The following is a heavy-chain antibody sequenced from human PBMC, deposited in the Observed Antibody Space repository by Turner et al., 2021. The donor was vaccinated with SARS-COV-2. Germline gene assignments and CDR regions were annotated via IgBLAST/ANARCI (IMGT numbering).Heavy chain of an antibody. CDR1: VFTFSNYA. J-gene: IGHJ4*02. D-gene: IGHD6-25*01. CDR2: ISESGFST. Sequence: EVQLLESGGDLIQPGGSLRLSCAASVFTFSNYAMGWVRQAPGKGLNWVSSISESGFSTYYADSVKGRFTISRDNSKNTLFLQMNSLRAEDTAVYYCATKSGGFDYWGQGTLVTVSS. V-gene: IGHV3-23*01. CDR3: ATKSGGFDY.